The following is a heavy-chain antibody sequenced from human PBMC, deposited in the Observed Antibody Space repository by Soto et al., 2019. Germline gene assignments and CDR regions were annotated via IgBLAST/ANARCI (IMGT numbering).Heavy chain of an antibody. V-gene: IGHV1-69*13. Sequence: SVNVSCKASGGANSIYAISWVRQAPGQGLEWMGGIIPIFGTANCAQKFQGRVTITADESTSTAYMELSSLRSEDTAVYYCARDWVGATTGGYYFDYWGQGTLVTVSS. CDR3: ARDWVGATTGGYYFDY. J-gene: IGHJ4*02. CDR2: IIPIFGTA. CDR1: GGANSIYA. D-gene: IGHD1-26*01.